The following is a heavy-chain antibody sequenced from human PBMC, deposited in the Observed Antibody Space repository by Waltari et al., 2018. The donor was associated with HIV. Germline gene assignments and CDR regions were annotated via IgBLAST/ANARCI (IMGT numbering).Heavy chain of an antibody. V-gene: IGHV3-23*01. CDR1: GFTFNTYA. CDR3: TKGIKAYCSGDCLGHDF. CDR2: ISASGERT. J-gene: IGHJ4*02. Sequence: EVQLLDSGGKLVQPGESLRLSCAASGFTFNTYAMSWVRQAPGKGLEWVSAISASGERTNYADSVKGRFTISRDNSRDTVYMEMNSLRVEDTARYYCTKGIKAYCSGDCLGHDFWGQGTLVTVSS. D-gene: IGHD2-21*02.